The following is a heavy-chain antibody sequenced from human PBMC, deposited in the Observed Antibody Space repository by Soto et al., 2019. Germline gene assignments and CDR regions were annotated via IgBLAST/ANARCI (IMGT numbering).Heavy chain of an antibody. V-gene: IGHV3-48*03. Sequence: PGGSLRLSCAVSGFTFSSSEMYWVRQAPGKGLEWISYIHPSGQPIFYADSVKGRFTISRDNANNSVFLQMNSLRAGDTAVYYCARRASRWGQGTMVTVSS. J-gene: IGHJ3*01. CDR3: ARRASR. CDR1: GFTFSSSE. CDR2: IHPSGQPI. D-gene: IGHD1-26*01.